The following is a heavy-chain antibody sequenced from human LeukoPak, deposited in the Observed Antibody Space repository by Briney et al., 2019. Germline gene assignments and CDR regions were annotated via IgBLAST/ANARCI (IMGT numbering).Heavy chain of an antibody. Sequence: GGSLRLSCAASGLTFSNFAMAWVRQSPGKGLEWVSSISDNGVFIYYSDSVKGRFTISRDNSKNTLYLQMNSLRAEDTAVYYCARPTYYYDSSGYSYWGQGTLVTVSS. CDR3: ARPTYYYDSSGYSY. CDR1: GLTFSNFA. CDR2: ISDNGVFI. J-gene: IGHJ4*02. D-gene: IGHD3-22*01. V-gene: IGHV3-23*01.